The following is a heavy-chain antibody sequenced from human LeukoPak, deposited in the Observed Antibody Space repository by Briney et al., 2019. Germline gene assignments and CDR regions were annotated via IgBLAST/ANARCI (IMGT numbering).Heavy chain of an antibody. CDR3: ARGSHGVAATDTAFDY. D-gene: IGHD6-25*01. CDR2: ISPSGGST. Sequence: GASVKVSCKASGYTFTSYYMHWVRQVPGQGPEWMGVISPSGGSTTYAQKFQGRVTLTRDMSTSTVYMELSSLRSDDTAVYYCARGSHGVAATDTAFDYWGQGTLVAVSS. V-gene: IGHV1-46*01. CDR1: GYTFTSYY. J-gene: IGHJ4*02.